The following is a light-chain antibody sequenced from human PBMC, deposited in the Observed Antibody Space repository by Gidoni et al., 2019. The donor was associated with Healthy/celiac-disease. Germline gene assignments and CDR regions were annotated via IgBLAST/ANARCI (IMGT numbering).Light chain of an antibody. CDR1: KTISSW. Sequence: DIQMTQSPSTLSASVGDRVTITCRASKTISSWLGWYQQKPGKAPKLLLYKASSVESGVPPRFSGSGSRTEFTLTISSLQPDDFATYCCQQYNSYWTFGQGTKVEIK. J-gene: IGKJ1*01. V-gene: IGKV1-5*03. CDR3: QQYNSYWT. CDR2: KAS.